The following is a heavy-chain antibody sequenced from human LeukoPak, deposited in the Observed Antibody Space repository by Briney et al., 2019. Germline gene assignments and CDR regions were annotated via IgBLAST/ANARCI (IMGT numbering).Heavy chain of an antibody. CDR1: GGSISSGDYY. CDR3: ARDGGNSYGPFDY. CDR2: IYYSGST. Sequence: SQTLSLTCTVSGGSISSGDYYWPWIRQPPGKGLEWIGFIYYSGSTYYNPSLKSRVTISVDTSKNQFSLKLSSVTAADTAVYYCARDGGNSYGPFDYWGQGTLVTVSS. J-gene: IGHJ4*02. V-gene: IGHV4-30-4*01. D-gene: IGHD4-23*01.